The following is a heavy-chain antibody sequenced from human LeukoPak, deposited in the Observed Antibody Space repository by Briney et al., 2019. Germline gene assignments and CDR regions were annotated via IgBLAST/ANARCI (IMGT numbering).Heavy chain of an antibody. V-gene: IGHV3-7*03. CDR1: GFTLSSYW. J-gene: IGHJ4*02. D-gene: IGHD6-13*01. CDR3: AKILGRIAAADY. CDR2: IKQDGSEK. Sequence: GGSLRLSCAASGFTLSSYWMSWVRQAPGKGLEWVANIKQDGSEKYYVDSVKGRFTISRDNSKNTLYLQMNSLRAEDTAVYYCAKILGRIAAADYWGQGTLVTVSS.